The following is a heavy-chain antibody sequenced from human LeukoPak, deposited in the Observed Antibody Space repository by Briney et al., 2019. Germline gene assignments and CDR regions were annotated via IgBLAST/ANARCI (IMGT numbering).Heavy chain of an antibody. CDR3: ASFLGFNWFDP. V-gene: IGHV4-59*01. CDR2: IYYSGST. J-gene: IGHJ5*02. Sequence: SETLSLTCTVSGGSISSYYWSWIRQPPGKGLEWIGHIYYSGSTNYNPSLKSRVTISVDTSKNQFSLKLSSVTAADTAVYYCASFLGFNWFDPWGQGTLVTVSS. CDR1: GGSISSYY. D-gene: IGHD2/OR15-2a*01.